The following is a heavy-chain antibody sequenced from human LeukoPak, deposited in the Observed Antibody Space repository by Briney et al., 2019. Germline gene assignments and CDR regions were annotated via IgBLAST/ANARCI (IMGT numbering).Heavy chain of an antibody. J-gene: IGHJ5*02. CDR3: ARHNYCSSTSCYSP. CDR1: GGSISSGDYY. Sequence: PSQTLSLTCTVSGGSISSGDYYWSWIRQPPGKGLEWIGYIYYSGSTYYNPSLKSRVTISVDTSKNQFSLTLSSVTAADTAVYYCARHNYCSSTSCYSPWGQGTLVTVSS. V-gene: IGHV4-30-4*08. CDR2: IYYSGST. D-gene: IGHD2-2*01.